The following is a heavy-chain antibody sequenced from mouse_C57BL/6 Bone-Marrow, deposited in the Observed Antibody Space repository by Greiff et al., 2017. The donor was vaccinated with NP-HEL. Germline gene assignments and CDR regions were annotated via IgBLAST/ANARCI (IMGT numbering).Heavy chain of an antibody. CDR1: GFTFSSYA. D-gene: IGHD2-3*01. Sequence: EVQWVESGGGLVKPGGSLKLSCAASGFTFSSYAMSWVRQTPEKRLEWVATISDGGSYTYYPDNVKGRFTISRDNAKNNLYLQMSHLKSEDTAMYYCARWLLRWYFDVWGTGTTVTVSS. J-gene: IGHJ1*03. V-gene: IGHV5-4*01. CDR2: ISDGGSYT. CDR3: ARWLLRWYFDV.